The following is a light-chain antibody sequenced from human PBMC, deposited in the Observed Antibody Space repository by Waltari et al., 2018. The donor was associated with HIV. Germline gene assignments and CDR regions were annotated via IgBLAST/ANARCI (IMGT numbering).Light chain of an antibody. Sequence: DIQMTQSPPYLSEHVGDVVVITCRASQNIGTYLNWYQHMPGKPPKLLVSGATVLQTGVPSRFSGSGSGTLFTLTIASLEPADSAVYYCQQSYSTPTFGQGSKLEI. CDR1: QNIGTY. CDR3: QQSYSTPT. CDR2: GAT. J-gene: IGKJ2*01. V-gene: IGKV1-39*01.